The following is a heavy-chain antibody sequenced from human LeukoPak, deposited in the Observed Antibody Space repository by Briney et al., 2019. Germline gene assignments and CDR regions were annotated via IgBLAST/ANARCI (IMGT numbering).Heavy chain of an antibody. D-gene: IGHD3-10*01. V-gene: IGHV3-66*01. Sequence: GGSLRLSCAASGFTVSSNYMSWVRQAPGKGLEWVSVIYSGGSTYYADSVKGRFTISRDNSRNTLYLQMNSLRAEDTAVYYCARDLWGSGSEDLYYYYGMDVWGQGTTVTVSS. J-gene: IGHJ6*02. CDR2: IYSGGST. CDR3: ARDLWGSGSEDLYYYYGMDV. CDR1: GFTVSSNY.